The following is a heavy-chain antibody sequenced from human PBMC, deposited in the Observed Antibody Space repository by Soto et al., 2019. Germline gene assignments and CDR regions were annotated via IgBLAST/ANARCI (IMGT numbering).Heavy chain of an antibody. CDR2: VYHSGST. V-gene: IGHV4-59*02. D-gene: IGHD3-10*01. Sequence: KASETLSLTCTVSGFSVSTTYWSWVRQSPGKGLEWIGYVYHSGSTNYNPSLKSRVTISVDTSKNQFSLKLSSVTAADTAVYYCARDRGYYGSGSFDYWGQGTLVTVSS. CDR3: ARDRGYYGSGSFDY. J-gene: IGHJ4*02. CDR1: GFSVSTTY.